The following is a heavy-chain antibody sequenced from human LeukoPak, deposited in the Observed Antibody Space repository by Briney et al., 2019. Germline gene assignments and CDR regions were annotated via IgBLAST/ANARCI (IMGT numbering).Heavy chain of an antibody. J-gene: IGHJ3*02. CDR2: IYYSGST. V-gene: IGHV4-59*01. Sequence: SETLSLTCTVSGGSISSYYWSWIRQPPGKGLEWIGYIYYSGSTNYNPSLKSRVTISVDTSKNQFSLKLSSVTAADTAVYYCARDFPPAAIKDDAFDIWGQGTMVTVSS. CDR1: GGSISSYY. D-gene: IGHD2-2*02. CDR3: ARDFPPAAIKDDAFDI.